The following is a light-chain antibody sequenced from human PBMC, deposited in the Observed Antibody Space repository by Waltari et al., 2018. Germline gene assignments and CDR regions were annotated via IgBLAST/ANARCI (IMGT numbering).Light chain of an antibody. CDR2: DAS. CDR3: QQRGT. V-gene: IGKV3-11*01. J-gene: IGKJ1*01. Sequence: SFSPGETAALSCRARQSVSSYLAWYQQKPGQAPRLLIYDASNRATGIPARFSGNGSGTDFTLTISSLEPEDFAVYYCQQRGTFGQGTKVEIK. CDR1: QSVSSY.